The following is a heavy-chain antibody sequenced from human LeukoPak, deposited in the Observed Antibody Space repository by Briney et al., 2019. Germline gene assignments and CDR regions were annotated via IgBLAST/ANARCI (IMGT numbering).Heavy chain of an antibody. CDR2: IDPSDSNT. D-gene: IGHD6-6*01. Sequence: GESLKISCKGSGYSFTSYWISWVRQMPGKGLEWMGRIDPSDSNTNYSPSFQGHVTISADKSISTAYLQWSSLKASDTAMYYCARQKYSSSSTGVYYYYYGMDVWGQGTTVTVS. J-gene: IGHJ6*02. CDR1: GYSFTSYW. V-gene: IGHV5-10-1*01. CDR3: ARQKYSSSSTGVYYYYYGMDV.